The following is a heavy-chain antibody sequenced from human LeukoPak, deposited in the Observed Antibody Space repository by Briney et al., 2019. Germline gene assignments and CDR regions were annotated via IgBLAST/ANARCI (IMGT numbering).Heavy chain of an antibody. V-gene: IGHV3-9*01. J-gene: IGHJ4*02. CDR1: GFTFDDYA. Sequence: GGSLRLSCAASGFTFDDYAMHWVRQAPGKGLEWVSGISWNSGSIGYADSVKGRFTISRDNAKNSLYLQMNSLRAGDAALYYCAKDFDDSGYDPYYFDYWGQGTLVTVSS. D-gene: IGHD5-12*01. CDR2: ISWNSGSI. CDR3: AKDFDDSGYDPYYFDY.